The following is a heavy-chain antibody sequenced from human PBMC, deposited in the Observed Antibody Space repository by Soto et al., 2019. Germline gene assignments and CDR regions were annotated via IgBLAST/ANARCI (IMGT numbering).Heavy chain of an antibody. V-gene: IGHV4-39*01. CDR2: IYYSGIT. CDR3: ARHGSN. J-gene: IGHJ4*02. Sequence: QLQLQASGPGLVKPSETLSITCTVSGVSISNSSYYWGWILRPPGKGLEWIGTIYYSGITYYNPSLKSRLTSAVVTSKNHFSPKLTSVTAADTAVYYCARHGSNWGQGTLVTVSS. CDR1: GVSISNSSYY.